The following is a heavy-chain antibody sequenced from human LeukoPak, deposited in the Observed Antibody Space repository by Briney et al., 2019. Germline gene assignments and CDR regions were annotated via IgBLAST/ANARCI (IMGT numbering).Heavy chain of an antibody. CDR2: IHYSGST. V-gene: IGHV4-59*01. CDR3: TAAPGPRSASAI. J-gene: IGHJ3*02. Sequence: SETLSLTCTVSGGSINTYYWTWIRQPPGKGLEWIGCIHYSGSTNYNPSLKSRVTTSIDTSKNQLSLKLTSVTAADTAVYFCTAAPGPRSASAIWGNGTMVTVSS. CDR1: GGSINTYY. D-gene: IGHD6-13*01.